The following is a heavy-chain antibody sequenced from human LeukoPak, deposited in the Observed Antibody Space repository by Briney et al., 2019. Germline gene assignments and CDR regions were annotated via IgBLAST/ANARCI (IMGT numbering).Heavy chain of an antibody. CDR3: ARGRRIAARYYFDY. CDR2: INTDGSST. Sequence: GGSLRLSCAASGFTFSSYSMSWVRQAPGKGLVWVSRINTDGSSTSYADSVKGRFTISRDNAKNTLYLQMNSLRAEDTAVYYCARGRRIAARYYFDYWGQGTLVTVSS. V-gene: IGHV3-74*01. J-gene: IGHJ4*02. CDR1: GFTFSSYS. D-gene: IGHD6-6*01.